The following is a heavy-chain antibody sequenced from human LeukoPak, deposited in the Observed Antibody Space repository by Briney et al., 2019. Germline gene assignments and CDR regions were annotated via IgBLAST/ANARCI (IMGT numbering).Heavy chain of an antibody. V-gene: IGHV3-30-3*01. CDR1: GFTFSSYA. CDR2: ISYDGSNK. J-gene: IGHJ4*02. D-gene: IGHD6-6*01. CDR3: ARHDRIAARRVFDY. Sequence: QPGRSLRLSCAASGFTFSSYAMHWVRQAPGKGLEWVAVISYDGSNKYYADSVKGRFTISRDNSKNTLYLQMNSLRAEDTAVYYCARHDRIAARRVFDYWGQGTLVTVSS.